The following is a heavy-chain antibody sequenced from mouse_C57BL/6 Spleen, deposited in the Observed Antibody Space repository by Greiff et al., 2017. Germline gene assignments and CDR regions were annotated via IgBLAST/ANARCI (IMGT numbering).Heavy chain of an antibody. J-gene: IGHJ1*03. CDR3: ARRWDGSYWYFDV. CDR1: GFTFSSYT. Sequence: VQLVESGGGLVKPGGSLKLSCAASGFTFSSYTMSWVRQTPEKRLEWVATISGGGGNTYYPDSVKGRFTISRDNAKNTLYLQMSSLRSEDTALYYCARRWDGSYWYFDVWGTGTTVTVSS. D-gene: IGHD1-1*02. V-gene: IGHV5-9*04. CDR2: ISGGGGNT.